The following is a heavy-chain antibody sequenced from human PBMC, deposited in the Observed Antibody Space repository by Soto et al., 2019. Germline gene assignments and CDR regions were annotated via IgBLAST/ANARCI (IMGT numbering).Heavy chain of an antibody. V-gene: IGHV3-9*01. CDR1: GFTFDDYA. CDR3: AGQYSSSSGEF. Sequence: PARSLRLSCAASGFTFDDYAMPWVRQAPGKGLEWVSGISWNSGSIGYADSVKGRFTILRDNAKNSLYLQINSLRAEDTAGYYCAGQYSSSSGEFWGQGTLFTVSS. D-gene: IGHD6-6*01. J-gene: IGHJ4*02. CDR2: ISWNSGSI.